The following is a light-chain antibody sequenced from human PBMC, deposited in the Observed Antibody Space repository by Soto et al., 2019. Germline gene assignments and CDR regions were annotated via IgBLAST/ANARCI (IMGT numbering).Light chain of an antibody. CDR1: QSVSNNY. Sequence: EIVLTQSPGTLSLSPGERATLSCRASQSVSNNYLAWYQQKPGQAPRLLIYGASSRATGIPDRFSGSGSGTDFTLTSSRLEPEDFAVCYCQQYGSSPQTFGQGTKVDIK. V-gene: IGKV3-20*01. CDR2: GAS. CDR3: QQYGSSPQT. J-gene: IGKJ1*01.